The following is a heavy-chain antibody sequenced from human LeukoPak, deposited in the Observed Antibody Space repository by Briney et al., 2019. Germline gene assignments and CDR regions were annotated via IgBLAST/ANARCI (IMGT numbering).Heavy chain of an antibody. CDR3: ARRRAASDEAFDI. Sequence: PSEALSLTCSVSGDSISISSYYWGWIRQPPGKGLEWIGIIYYSGSTYYNPSLKSRVTISVDTSKNQFSLKLSSVTAADTAVYFCARRRAASDEAFDIWGQGTMVTVSS. J-gene: IGHJ3*02. CDR2: IYYSGST. CDR1: GDSISISSYY. D-gene: IGHD5-24*01. V-gene: IGHV4-39*01.